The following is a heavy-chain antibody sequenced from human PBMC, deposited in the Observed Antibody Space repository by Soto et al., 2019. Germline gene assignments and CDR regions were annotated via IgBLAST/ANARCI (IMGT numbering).Heavy chain of an antibody. CDR1: GFTFGTYA. V-gene: IGHV3-33*01. Sequence: GGSLRLSCAASGFTFGTYAMHWVRQAPGKGLEWVAVIYYDGSNRYYGDAVKGRFTISRDNSKRTLYLQMSSLRAEDTAVYYCARAFCTNGVCYYFFDYWGHGTLVTVSS. J-gene: IGHJ4*01. CDR3: ARAFCTNGVCYYFFDY. CDR2: IYYDGSNR. D-gene: IGHD2-8*01.